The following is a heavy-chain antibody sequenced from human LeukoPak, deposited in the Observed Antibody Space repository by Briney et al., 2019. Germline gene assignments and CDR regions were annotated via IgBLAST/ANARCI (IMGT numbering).Heavy chain of an antibody. CDR2: IKSKTDGGTT. Sequence: PGGSLRLSCAASGYTFSNAWMSWLRQAPGKGLQWVGRIKSKTDGGTTDYAAPVKGRFTISRDDSKNTLYLQMNSLKTEDTAVYYCTTDLSYYDSSGYSDYWGQGTLVTVSS. D-gene: IGHD3-22*01. CDR3: TTDLSYYDSSGYSDY. V-gene: IGHV3-15*01. CDR1: GYTFSNAW. J-gene: IGHJ4*02.